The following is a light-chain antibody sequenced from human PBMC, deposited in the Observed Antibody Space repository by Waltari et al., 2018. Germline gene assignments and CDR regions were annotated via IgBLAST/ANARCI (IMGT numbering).Light chain of an antibody. Sequence: DIQMTQSPSTLSASVGDRVTITCRASRRISVWLAWYQQKPGKAPKLLVYRASSLESGVPSRFSGSGSGTEFTLTISSLQPDDFATYYCQQYNGYWTFGQGTKVEIK. CDR2: RAS. CDR1: RRISVW. J-gene: IGKJ1*01. CDR3: QQYNGYWT. V-gene: IGKV1-5*03.